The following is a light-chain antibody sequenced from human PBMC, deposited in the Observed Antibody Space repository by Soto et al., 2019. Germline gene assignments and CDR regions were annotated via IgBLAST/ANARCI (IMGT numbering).Light chain of an antibody. J-gene: IGLJ3*02. CDR3: AAWDDSLNGYWV. CDR2: SNN. V-gene: IGLV1-44*01. Sequence: QSVLTQPPSASGTPGQRVTISCSGSSSNIGSNTVNWYQQLPGTAPKLLIYSNNQRPSGVPDRFSGSKSGTSASLAIRGLXXXXXXXXXCAAWDDSLNGYWVFGGGTKLTV. CDR1: SSNIGSNT.